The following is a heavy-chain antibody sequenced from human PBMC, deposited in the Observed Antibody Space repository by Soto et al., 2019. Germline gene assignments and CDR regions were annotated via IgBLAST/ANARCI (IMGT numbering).Heavy chain of an antibody. Sequence: SETLSLTCTVSGGSISSYYWSWIRQPPGKGLEWIGYIYYSGSTNYNPSLKSRVTISVDTSKNQFSLKLSSVTAADTAVYYCARAGSDYDSSGYYYSVYYFDYWGQGTLVTSPQ. CDR1: GGSISSYY. CDR3: ARAGSDYDSSGYYYSVYYFDY. J-gene: IGHJ4*02. CDR2: IYYSGST. D-gene: IGHD3-22*01. V-gene: IGHV4-59*08.